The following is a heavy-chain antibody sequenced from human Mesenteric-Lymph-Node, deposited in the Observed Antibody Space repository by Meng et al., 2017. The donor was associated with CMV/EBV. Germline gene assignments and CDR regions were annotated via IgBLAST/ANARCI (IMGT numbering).Heavy chain of an antibody. CDR1: GFTFSDYG. CDR3: AKTGFEAGRTGGLYYYYYDMDV. D-gene: IGHD1-1*01. V-gene: IGHV3-23*01. CDR2: ISGSPGGT. Sequence: GESLKISCAASGFTFSDYGMSWVRQAPGKGLEWVSSISGSPGGTYYADSVKGRFTISRDNLENTVYLQMNSLRAEDTAVYYCAKTGFEAGRTGGLYYYYYDMDVWGQGTTVTVSS. J-gene: IGHJ6*02.